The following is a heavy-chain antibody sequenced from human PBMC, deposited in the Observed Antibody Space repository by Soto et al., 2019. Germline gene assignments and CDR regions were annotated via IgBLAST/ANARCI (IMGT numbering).Heavy chain of an antibody. CDR3: ATSRDGYNYEAGY. J-gene: IGHJ4*02. CDR1: GGTFSSYA. V-gene: IGHV1-69*13. D-gene: IGHD5-12*01. Sequence: AASVKVSCKASGGTFSSYAISWVRQAPGQGLEWMGGIIPIFGTANYAQKFQGRITITADESTSTAYMELSGLRSEDTAVYYCATSRDGYNYEAGYWGQGTLVTVSS. CDR2: IIPIFGTA.